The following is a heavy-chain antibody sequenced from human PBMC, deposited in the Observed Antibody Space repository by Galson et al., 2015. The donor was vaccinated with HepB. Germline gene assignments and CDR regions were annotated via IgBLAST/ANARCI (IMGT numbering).Heavy chain of an antibody. CDR2: IIPIFGTA. CDR1: GGTFSSYA. J-gene: IGHJ3*02. V-gene: IGHV1-69*13. D-gene: IGHD3-22*01. Sequence: SVKVSCKASGGTFSSYAISWVRQAPGQGLEWMGGIIPIFGTANYAQKFQGRVTITADESTSTAYMELSSLRSEDTAVYYCARSGIVVFLPDIWGQGTMVTVSS. CDR3: ARSGIVVFLPDI.